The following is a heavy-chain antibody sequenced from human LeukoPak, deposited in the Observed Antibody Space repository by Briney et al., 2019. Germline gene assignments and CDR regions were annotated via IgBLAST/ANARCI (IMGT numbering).Heavy chain of an antibody. CDR1: GFTFSSYA. D-gene: IGHD6-13*01. V-gene: IGHV3-30-3*01. CDR3: ASGIAGDY. CDR2: ISYDGSNK. Sequence: LSGGSLRLSCAASGFTFSSYAMHWVRQAPGKGLKWVAVISYDGSNKYYADSVKGRFTISRDNSKNTLYLQMNSLRAEDTAVYYCASGIAGDYWGQGTLVTVSS. J-gene: IGHJ4*02.